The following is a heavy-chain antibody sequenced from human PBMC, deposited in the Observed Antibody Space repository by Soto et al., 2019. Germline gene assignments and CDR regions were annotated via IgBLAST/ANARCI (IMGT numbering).Heavy chain of an antibody. V-gene: IGHV4-34*01. CDR2: INHSGST. CDR1: GGSFRGYY. J-gene: IGHJ4*02. D-gene: IGHD2-15*01. Sequence: QVQLQQWGAGLLKPSETLSLTCAVYGGSFRGYYWSWIRQPPGKGLEWIGEINHSGSTNYNPSLKSRVTISVDTSKNQNSLKLCSVTDAVTAVYYCARVPCSGGSCCSGGFGKRRFFDYWGQGTLFTVSS. CDR3: ARVPCSGGSCCSGGFGKRRFFDY.